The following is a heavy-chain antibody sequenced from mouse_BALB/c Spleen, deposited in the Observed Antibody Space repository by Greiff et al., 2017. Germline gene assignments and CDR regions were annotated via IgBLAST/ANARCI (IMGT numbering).Heavy chain of an antibody. J-gene: IGHJ3*01. CDR3: ASGNYLFAY. CDR1: GYTFSSYW. Sequence: QVQLQQSGAELMKPGASVKISCKATGYTFSSYWIEWVKQRPGHGLEWIGEILPGSGSTNYNEKFKGKATFTADTSSNTAYMQLSSLTSEDSAVYYCASGNYLFAYWGQGTLVTVSA. D-gene: IGHD2-1*01. V-gene: IGHV1-9*01. CDR2: ILPGSGST.